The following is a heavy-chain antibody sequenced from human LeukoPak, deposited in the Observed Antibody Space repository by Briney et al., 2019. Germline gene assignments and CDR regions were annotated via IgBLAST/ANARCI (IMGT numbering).Heavy chain of an antibody. CDR1: GFTFSSYD. CDR3: ARGRYTSSPYFDY. D-gene: IGHD6-6*01. J-gene: IGHJ4*02. CDR2: IWFDGSNE. Sequence: GGSLRLSCAASGFTFSSYDLHWVRQAPGKGLEWVAVIWFDGSNEYYADSVKGRFTISRDNSKNTLYLQMNSLRADDTAVYYCARGRYTSSPYFDYWGQGALLTVSS. V-gene: IGHV3-33*01.